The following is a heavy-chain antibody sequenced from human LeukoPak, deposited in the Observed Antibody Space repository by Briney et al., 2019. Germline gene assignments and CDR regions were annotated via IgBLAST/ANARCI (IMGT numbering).Heavy chain of an antibody. J-gene: IGHJ4*02. V-gene: IGHV1-46*01. CDR3: ARDDSSGYYYGDH. D-gene: IGHD3-22*01. CDR1: GYTFTSYY. CDR2: INPSGGST. Sequence: ASVKVSCKASGYTFTSYYMHWVRQAPGQGLEWMGIINPSGGSTSYAQKFQGRVTMTRDTSISTAYMELSRLRSDDTAVYYRARDDSSGYYYGDHWGQGTLVTVSS.